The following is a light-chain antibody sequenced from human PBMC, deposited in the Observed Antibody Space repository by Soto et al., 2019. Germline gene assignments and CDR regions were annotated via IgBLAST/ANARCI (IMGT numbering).Light chain of an antibody. V-gene: IGLV2-11*01. CDR1: SSDVGGYTY. J-gene: IGLJ1*01. Sequence: QSALTQPRSVSGSPGPSVTISCTGTSSDVGGYTYVSWYQQHPGKAPKLMIYDVSKRPSGVPDRFSGSKSGNTASLTISGLQAEDEADYYCCSYAGGNNYVFGPGTKLTVL. CDR2: DVS. CDR3: CSYAGGNNYV.